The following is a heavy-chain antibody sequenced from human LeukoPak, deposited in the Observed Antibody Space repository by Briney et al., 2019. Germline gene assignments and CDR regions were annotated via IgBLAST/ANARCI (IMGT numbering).Heavy chain of an antibody. CDR2: ISYDENKK. CDR1: GFTFSNYG. CDR3: AKDSFLAAAGIDY. Sequence: PGGSLRLSCVSSGFTFSNYGMHWVRRAPGKGLEWVAVISYDENKKYYADSVKGRFTISRDNSKNTLYLQMNCLRAEDTAVYFCAKDSFLAAAGIDYWGQGTLVTVSP. J-gene: IGHJ4*02. D-gene: IGHD6-13*01. V-gene: IGHV3-30*18.